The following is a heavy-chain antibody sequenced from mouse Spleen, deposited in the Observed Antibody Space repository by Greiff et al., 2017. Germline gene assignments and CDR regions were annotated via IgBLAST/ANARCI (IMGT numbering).Heavy chain of an antibody. CDR3: ASGNSYYSYEYYFDY. J-gene: IGHJ2*01. CDR2: INPGSGGT. Sequence: QVQLQQSGAELVRPGTSVKVSCKASGYAFTNYLIEWVKQRPGQGLEWIGVINPGSGGTNYNEKFKGKATLTADKSSSTAYMQLSSLTSEDSAVYFCASGNSYYSYEYYFDYWGQGTTLTVSS. V-gene: IGHV1-54*01. CDR1: GYAFTNYL. D-gene: IGHD2-12*01.